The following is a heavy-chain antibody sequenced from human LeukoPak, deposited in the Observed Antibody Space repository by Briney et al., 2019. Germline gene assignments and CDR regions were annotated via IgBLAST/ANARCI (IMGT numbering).Heavy chain of an antibody. V-gene: IGHV3-66*01. CDR3: ARDRQELIYFDY. CDR1: GFTFSSYW. Sequence: GGSLRLSCAASGFTFSSYWMSWVRQAPGKGLEWVSVIYSGGSTYYADSVKGRFTISRDNSKNTLYLQMNSLRAEDTAVYYCARDRQELIYFDYWGQGTLVTVSS. CDR2: IYSGGST. J-gene: IGHJ4*02. D-gene: IGHD1-26*01.